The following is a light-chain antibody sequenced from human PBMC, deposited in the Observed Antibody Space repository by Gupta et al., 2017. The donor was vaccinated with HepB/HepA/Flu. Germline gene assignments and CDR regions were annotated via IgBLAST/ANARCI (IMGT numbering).Light chain of an antibody. CDR3: QQYNSYSGT. J-gene: IGKJ4*01. CDR2: KAS. Sequence: DIQMTQSPSTLSASVGDRVTITCRASESISSWLAWYQEKPGKAPKLLMYKASSLESGVPSRFSGSGSGTEFTLTISSLQPDDFATYYCQQYNSYSGTFGGGTKVEIK. V-gene: IGKV1-5*03. CDR1: ESISSW.